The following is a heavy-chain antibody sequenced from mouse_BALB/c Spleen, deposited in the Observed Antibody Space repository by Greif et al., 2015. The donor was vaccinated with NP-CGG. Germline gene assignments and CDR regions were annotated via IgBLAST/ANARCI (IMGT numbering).Heavy chain of an antibody. V-gene: IGHV1-9*01. CDR3: ASNYGSRNYFDY. D-gene: IGHD1-1*01. CDR1: GYTFSSYW. CDR2: ILPGSGST. Sequence: QVQLKQSGAELMEPGASVKISCKATGYTFSSYWIEWVKQRPGHGLEWIGEILPGSGSTNYNEKFKGKATFTADTSSNTAYMQLSGLTSEDSAVYYCASNYGSRNYFDYWGQGTTLTVSS. J-gene: IGHJ2*01.